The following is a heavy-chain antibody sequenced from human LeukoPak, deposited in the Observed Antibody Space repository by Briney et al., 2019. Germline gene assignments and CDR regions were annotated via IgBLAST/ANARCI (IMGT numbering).Heavy chain of an antibody. CDR2: IWYDGSNK. CDR3: ARDIGYYDSSGYYYGPIDY. D-gene: IGHD3-22*01. J-gene: IGHJ4*02. Sequence: GGSLRLSCAASGFTFSSYGMHWVRPAPGKGLEWVAVIWYDGSNKYYADSVKGRFTISRDNSKNTLYLQMNSLRAEDTAVYYCARDIGYYDSSGYYYGPIDYWGQGTLVTVSS. V-gene: IGHV3-33*01. CDR1: GFTFSSYG.